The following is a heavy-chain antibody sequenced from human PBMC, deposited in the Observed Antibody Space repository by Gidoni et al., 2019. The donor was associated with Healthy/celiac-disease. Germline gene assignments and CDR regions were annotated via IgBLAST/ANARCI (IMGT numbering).Heavy chain of an antibody. CDR3: ARDLRWLRGPYYYGIDV. J-gene: IGHJ6*02. CDR1: GYTFPGHY. D-gene: IGHD5-12*01. CDR2: INPSGGST. Sequence: QVQLVQSGAEVKKPGASVKVSCRASGYTFPGHYMHWVRQAPGQGLDWMGIINPSGGSTSYAQKFQGRVTMTRDTSTSTVYMELSSLRSEDTAVYYCARDLRWLRGPYYYGIDVWGQGTTVTVSS. V-gene: IGHV1-46*01.